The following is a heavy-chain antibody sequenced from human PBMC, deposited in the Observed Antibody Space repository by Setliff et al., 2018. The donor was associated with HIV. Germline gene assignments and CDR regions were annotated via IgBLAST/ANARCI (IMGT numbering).Heavy chain of an antibody. D-gene: IGHD2-2*01. Sequence: PSETLSLTCTVSGGFISTSRYYWGWIRQPPGKGLEWIGSINYRGNTYYNPSLKSRAAISVDTSKNQISLYLQMNSLKTEDTAIYYCTTKPPAADFQHWGQGTLVTVSS. V-gene: IGHV4-39*07. CDR3: YCTTKPPAADFQH. J-gene: IGHJ1*01. CDR1: GGFISTSRYY. CDR2: INYRGNT.